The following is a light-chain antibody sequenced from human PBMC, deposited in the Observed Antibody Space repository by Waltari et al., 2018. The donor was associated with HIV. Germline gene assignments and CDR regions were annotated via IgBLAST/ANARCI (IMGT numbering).Light chain of an antibody. CDR1: KLGDKY. CDR3: QAWDSSAVV. CDR2: QDT. J-gene: IGLJ2*01. Sequence: SYELTQPPSVSVSPGQTATITCSGDKLGDKYVSWHQQRPGQSPVLVIYQDTGRPSGIPERLSGSNSGNTATLTISGTQAMDEADYYCQAWDSSAVVFGGGTKLTVL. V-gene: IGLV3-1*01.